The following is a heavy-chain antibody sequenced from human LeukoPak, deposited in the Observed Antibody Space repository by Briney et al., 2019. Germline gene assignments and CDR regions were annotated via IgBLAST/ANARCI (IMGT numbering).Heavy chain of an antibody. V-gene: IGHV3-48*03. CDR1: GFTFANHA. CDR2: INNSGRTI. CDR3: ARDLDWSFDY. J-gene: IGHJ4*02. D-gene: IGHD3-9*01. Sequence: PGGSLRLSCAAPGFTFANHAMNWVRRAPGKGLEWIAYINNSGRTIYYADSMKGRLTISRDNAKSSLYLQVNSLRAEDTAIYYCARDLDWSFDYWGQGIQVTVSS.